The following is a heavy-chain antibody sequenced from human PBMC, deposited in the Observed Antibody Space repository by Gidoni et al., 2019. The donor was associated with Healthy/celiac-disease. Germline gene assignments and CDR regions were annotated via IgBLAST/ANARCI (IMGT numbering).Heavy chain of an antibody. CDR2: IIPIFGTA. V-gene: IGHV1-69*01. CDR3: AREGGRWGAIGYCSGGSCSEFYYYYGMDV. Sequence: QVQPVQPGAEAKKPGSSVKVSCTASGGTFSSSATSWVRQAPGPGLEWMGGIIPIFGTATYAQKFQGRVTITADESTSTAYMELSSLRSEDTAVYYCAREGGRWGAIGYCSGGSCSEFYYYYGMDVWGQGTTVTVSS. D-gene: IGHD2-15*01. J-gene: IGHJ6*02. CDR1: GGTFSSSA.